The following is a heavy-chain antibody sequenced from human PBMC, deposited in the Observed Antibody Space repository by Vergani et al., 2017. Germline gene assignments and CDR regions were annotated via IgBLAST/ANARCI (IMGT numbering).Heavy chain of an antibody. CDR1: GFTFDDYG. CDR2: INWNGGGT. V-gene: IGHV3-20*04. Sequence: EVQLVESGGGVVRPGGSLRLSCAASGFTFDDYGMSGVRQAPGKGLEWVSGINWNGGGTGYADSVKGRFTIYKDNTVDMLSLQMNSLRPDDTAVYYCVRGGRGDHGDFWSRLGPWGQGTRVIVSS. CDR3: VRGGRGDHGDFWSRLGP. J-gene: IGHJ5*02. D-gene: IGHD3-3*01.